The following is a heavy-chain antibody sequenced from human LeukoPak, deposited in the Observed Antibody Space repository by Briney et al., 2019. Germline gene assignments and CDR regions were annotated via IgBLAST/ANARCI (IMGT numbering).Heavy chain of an antibody. Sequence: SETLSLTCTVSDYSISSGYYWGWIRQPPGKGLEWIGSIYHSGGTYYNPSLKSRVTISVDTSKNQFSLKLTSVTAADTAIYYSASRVVVPAYYYDCWGQGTLVTVSS. D-gene: IGHD2-2*01. V-gene: IGHV4-38-2*02. CDR2: IYHSGGT. CDR1: DYSISSGYY. J-gene: IGHJ4*02. CDR3: ASRVVVPAYYYDC.